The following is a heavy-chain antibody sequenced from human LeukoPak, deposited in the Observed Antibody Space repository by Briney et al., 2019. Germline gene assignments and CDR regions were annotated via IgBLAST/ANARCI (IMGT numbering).Heavy chain of an antibody. CDR1: GGSISSYY. J-gene: IGHJ6*03. Sequence: PSETLSLTCTVSGGSISSYYWSWIRQPAGKGLEWIGRIYTSGSTNYNPSLKSRVTMSVDTSKNQCSLKLSSVTAADTAVYYCARDPYYYDSSGYYYYYYMDVWGKGTTVTISS. D-gene: IGHD3-22*01. CDR3: ARDPYYYDSSGYYYYYYMDV. V-gene: IGHV4-4*07. CDR2: IYTSGST.